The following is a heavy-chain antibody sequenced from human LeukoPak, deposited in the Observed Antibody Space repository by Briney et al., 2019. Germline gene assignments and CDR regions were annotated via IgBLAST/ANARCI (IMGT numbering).Heavy chain of an antibody. CDR1: GGSISSSSYY. V-gene: IGHV4-39*07. D-gene: IGHD2-15*01. CDR3: ARISCSGGTCYWSRGYFDY. J-gene: IGHJ4*02. CDR2: IYYSGST. Sequence: SETLSLTCTVSGGSISSSSYYWGWIRQPPGKGLEWIGSIYYSGSTYYNPSLKSRVTISVDTSKNLFSLKLSSVTAADTAVYYCARISCSGGTCYWSRGYFDYWGQGTLVTVSS.